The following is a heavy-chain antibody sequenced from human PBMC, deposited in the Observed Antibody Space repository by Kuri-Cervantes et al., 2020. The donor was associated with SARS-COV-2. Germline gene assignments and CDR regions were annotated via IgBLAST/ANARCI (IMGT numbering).Heavy chain of an antibody. D-gene: IGHD1-26*01. CDR3: ARDREGVGATPSFDY. J-gene: IGHJ4*02. CDR1: GYTFTSYD. CDR2: IIPIFGTA. Sequence: SVKVSCKASGYTFTSYDINWVRQATGQGLEWMGGIIPIFGTANYAQKFQGRVTITADESTSTAYMELSSLRSEDTAVYYCARDREGVGATPSFDYWGQGTLVTVSS. V-gene: IGHV1-69*13.